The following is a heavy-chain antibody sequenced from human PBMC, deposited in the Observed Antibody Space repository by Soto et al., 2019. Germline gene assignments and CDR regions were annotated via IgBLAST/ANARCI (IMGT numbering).Heavy chain of an antibody. D-gene: IGHD4-4*01. V-gene: IGHV2-5*02. J-gene: IGHJ4*02. CDR1: GFSLSTSGVG. Sequence: QITLKESGPTLVKPTQTLTLTCTFSGFSLSTSGVGVGWIRQPPGKALEWLALIYWDDDKRYSPSLKSRLTTXKXTXXNQVVLTMTNMDPVDTATYYCEHRQTTVSWGTFDYWGQGTLVTVSS. CDR2: IYWDDDK. CDR3: EHRQTTVSWGTFDY.